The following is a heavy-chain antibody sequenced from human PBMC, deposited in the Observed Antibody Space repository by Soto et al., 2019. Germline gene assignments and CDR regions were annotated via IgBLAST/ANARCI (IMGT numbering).Heavy chain of an antibody. CDR2: IDPTDSYT. Sequence: EVQLVQSGGEVKKPGESLKISCKVSGFSFTTYWITWVRQMPGKGLEWMGRIDPTDSYTTYSPSFRGHVSISADESISTAYLQWSSLKASDTAVYYCRLGGVDWLFDYWGQGTLVTVSS. D-gene: IGHD3-9*01. J-gene: IGHJ4*02. V-gene: IGHV5-10-1*03. CDR3: RLGGVDWLFDY. CDR1: GFSFTTYW.